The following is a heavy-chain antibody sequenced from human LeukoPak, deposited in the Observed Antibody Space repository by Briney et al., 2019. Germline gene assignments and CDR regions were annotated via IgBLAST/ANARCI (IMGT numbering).Heavy chain of an antibody. D-gene: IGHD6-19*01. CDR3: ATDLKWLVLDSGFGY. CDR1: GYTFTSYG. CDR2: ISAYNGNT. Sequence: GASVKVSCKASGYTFTSYGISWVRQAPGQGLEWMGWISAYNGNTNYAQKLQGRVTMTTDTSTSTAYMELRSLRSDDTAVYYCATDLKWLVLDSGFGYWGQGTLVTVSS. J-gene: IGHJ4*02. V-gene: IGHV1-18*01.